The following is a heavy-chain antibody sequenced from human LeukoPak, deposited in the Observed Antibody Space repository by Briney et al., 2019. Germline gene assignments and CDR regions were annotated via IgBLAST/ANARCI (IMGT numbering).Heavy chain of an antibody. J-gene: IGHJ4*02. CDR2: IYTSGST. V-gene: IGHV4-61*02. D-gene: IGHD3-3*01. Sequence: SQTLSLTCTVSGGSISSGSYYWSWIRQPAGKGLEWIGRIYTSGSTNYNPSLKSRVTISVDTSKNQFSLKLSSVTAADTAVYYCARQSVFGVVPSDYWGQGTLVTVSS. CDR3: ARQSVFGVVPSDY. CDR1: GGSISSGSYY.